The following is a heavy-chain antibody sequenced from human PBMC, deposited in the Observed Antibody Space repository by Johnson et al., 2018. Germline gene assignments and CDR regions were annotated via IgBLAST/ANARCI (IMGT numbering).Heavy chain of an antibody. J-gene: IGHJ3*01. D-gene: IGHD3-22*01. Sequence: VQLVQSGGGLVQPGGSLRLSCAASGFTFTNYWMSWVRQAPGKGLEWVANVNQDGREKYYVDSVKGRFTISRYNAKNSLYLQMNSLIAEDTAAYHCTRRYDSSGYYYRPGAFDFWGQGTMVTVSS. CDR3: TRRYDSSGYYYRPGAFDF. CDR2: VNQDGREK. V-gene: IGHV3-7*01. CDR1: GFTFTNYW.